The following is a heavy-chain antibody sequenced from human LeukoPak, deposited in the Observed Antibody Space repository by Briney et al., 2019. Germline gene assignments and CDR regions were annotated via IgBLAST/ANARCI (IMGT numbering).Heavy chain of an antibody. Sequence: ASVKVSCKASGGTFSSYAISWVRQAPGQGLEWMGRIIPILGIANYAQKFQGRVTITADKSTSTAYMELSSLRSEDTAVYYCAREGSSGWSYYFDYWGQGTLVTVSS. CDR2: IIPILGIA. CDR3: AREGSSGWSYYFDY. J-gene: IGHJ4*02. V-gene: IGHV1-69*04. CDR1: GGTFSSYA. D-gene: IGHD6-19*01.